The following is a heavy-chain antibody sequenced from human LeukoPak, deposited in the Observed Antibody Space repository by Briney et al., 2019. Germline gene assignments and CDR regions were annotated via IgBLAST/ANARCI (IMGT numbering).Heavy chain of an antibody. V-gene: IGHV3-73*01. D-gene: IGHD3-22*01. Sequence: GGSLTLSCAASGFTLSGSGMHWVRQASGKGLEWVGRIRSKAKSDATAYAASVKGMFTISRDDSKNTAYLQMNGLKTEDTAVYFCARLDDTMIEGFDHWGQGTLVTVAS. CDR1: GFTLSGSG. CDR2: IRSKAKSDAT. J-gene: IGHJ4*02. CDR3: ARLDDTMIEGFDH.